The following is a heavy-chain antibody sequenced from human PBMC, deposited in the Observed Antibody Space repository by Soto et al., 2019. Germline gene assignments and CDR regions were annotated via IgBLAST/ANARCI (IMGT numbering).Heavy chain of an antibody. D-gene: IGHD3-3*01. V-gene: IGHV3-9*01. CDR1: GFTFDKYA. Sequence: GGSLRLSCAASGFTFDKYAMHWVRQAPGKGLEWVSGISWNSGNIGYADSVKGRFTIARGNAKTSLYLEMNSLRAEDTALYYCAKSLKIFGLATTRSGPLDSWGQGALVTVSS. J-gene: IGHJ4*02. CDR3: AKSLKIFGLATTRSGPLDS. CDR2: ISWNSGNI.